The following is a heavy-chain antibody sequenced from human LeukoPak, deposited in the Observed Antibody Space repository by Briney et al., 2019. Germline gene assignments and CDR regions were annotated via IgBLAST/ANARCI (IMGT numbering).Heavy chain of an antibody. CDR1: GGSISSSSYY. V-gene: IGHV4-39*01. J-gene: IGHJ4*02. CDR2: IYYSGST. D-gene: IGHD6-19*01. CDR3: ARRIAVAGVDY. Sequence: SQTLSLTCTVSGGSISSSSYYWGWIRQPPGKGLEWIGSIYYSGSTYYNPSLKSRVTISVDTSKNQFSLKLSSVTAADTAVYYCARRIAVAGVDYWGQGTLVTVSS.